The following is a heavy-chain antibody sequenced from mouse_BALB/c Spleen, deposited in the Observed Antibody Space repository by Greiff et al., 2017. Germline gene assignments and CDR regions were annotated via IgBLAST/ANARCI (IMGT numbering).Heavy chain of an antibody. D-gene: IGHD3-1*01. CDR2: IAPGSGST. J-gene: IGHJ4*01. CDR3: ARAARAIAMDY. CDR1: GYTFTSYW. V-gene: IGHV1S41*01. Sequence: DLVKPGASVKLSCKASGYTFTSYWINWIKQRPGQGLEWIGRIAPGSGSTYYNEMFKGMATLTVDTSSSTAYIQLSSLSSEDSAVYFCARAARAIAMDYWGLGTSVTVSS.